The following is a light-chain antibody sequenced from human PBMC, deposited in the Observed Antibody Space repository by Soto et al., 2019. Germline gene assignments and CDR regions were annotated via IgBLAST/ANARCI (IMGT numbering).Light chain of an antibody. CDR1: QSVSSN. CDR3: QQYNNWRGT. J-gene: IGKJ1*01. CDR2: GAS. V-gene: IGKV3-15*01. Sequence: EIVMTQSPATLSVSPGERATLSCRASQSVSSNLAWYHQKPGQAPRLLIYGASTRATGIPARFSGSGSGTEFTLTISSLQSEDFAVYYCQQYNNWRGTFGQGTKVEIK.